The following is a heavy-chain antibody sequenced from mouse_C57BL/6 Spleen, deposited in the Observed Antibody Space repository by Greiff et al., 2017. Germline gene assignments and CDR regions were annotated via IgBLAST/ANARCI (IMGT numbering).Heavy chain of an antibody. CDR1: GFTFSSYA. D-gene: IGHD2-3*01. J-gene: IGHJ3*01. CDR2: ISSGGDYI. V-gene: IGHV5-9-1*02. CDR3: TRDDDGYYLAWFAY. Sequence: EVKLVESGEGLVKPGGSLKLSCAASGFTFSSYAMPWVRQTPEKRLEWVAYISSGGDYIYYADTVKGRFTISRDNARNTLYLQLSSLKTEDTAMYYCTRDDDGYYLAWFAYWGQGTLVTVSA.